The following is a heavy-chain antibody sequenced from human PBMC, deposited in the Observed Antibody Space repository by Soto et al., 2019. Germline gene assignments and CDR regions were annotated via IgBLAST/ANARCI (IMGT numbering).Heavy chain of an antibody. CDR3: ARIAVAGPDYYYYGMDV. D-gene: IGHD6-19*01. V-gene: IGHV1-69*01. Sequence: QVQLVQSGAEVKKPGSSVKVSCKASGGTFSRYAISWVRQAPGQGLEWMGGIIPIFGTTNYAQKFQDRVTITADEYTSTVYMELSSLKSEDTAVYYCARIAVAGPDYYYYGMDVWGQGTTVTVSS. J-gene: IGHJ6*02. CDR1: GGTFSRYA. CDR2: IIPIFGTT.